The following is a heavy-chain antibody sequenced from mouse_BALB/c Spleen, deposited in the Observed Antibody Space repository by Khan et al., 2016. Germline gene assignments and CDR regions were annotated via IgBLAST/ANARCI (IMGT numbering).Heavy chain of an antibody. CDR2: IFPGSDSS. CDR3: ARGAY. V-gene: IGHV1-9*01. Sequence: VQLQESGAELMKPGASVKISCKATGYTFSSYWIEWVKQRPGHGLEWVGEIFPGSDSSNYNEKFKGKATITADTSSNTAYMQLSSLTSEDSAVYYCARGAYWGQGTLVTVSA. J-gene: IGHJ3*01. CDR1: GYTFSSYW.